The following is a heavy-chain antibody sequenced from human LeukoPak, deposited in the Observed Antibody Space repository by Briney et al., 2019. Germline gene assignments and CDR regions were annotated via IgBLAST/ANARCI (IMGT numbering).Heavy chain of an antibody. V-gene: IGHV3-23*01. CDR2: ISGSGGST. Sequence: GGSLRLSCAASGFTFSSYAMSWVRQAPGKGLEWVSAISGSGGSTYYADSVKGRFTISRDNSKNTLYLQMNSLRAEDTAVYYCAKADRSGSYHRLVSTFGYYFDYWGQGTLVTVSS. J-gene: IGHJ4*02. CDR1: GFTFSSYA. CDR3: AKADRSGSYHRLVSTFGYYFDY. D-gene: IGHD1-26*01.